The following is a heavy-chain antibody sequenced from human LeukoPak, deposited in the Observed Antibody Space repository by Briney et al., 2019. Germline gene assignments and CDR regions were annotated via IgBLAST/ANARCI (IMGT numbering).Heavy chain of an antibody. CDR1: GGSFSGYY. J-gene: IGHJ5*02. V-gene: IGHV4-34*01. Sequence: PSETLSLTCAIYGGSFSGYYWSWIRQPPGKGLERIGEINHSGSTNYNSSLKSRVNISVDTSKNQFSLKVISMTAADTAVYYCARVVVVATSRLWFDPWGQGTLVTVSS. D-gene: IGHD2-15*01. CDR3: ARVVVVATSRLWFDP. CDR2: INHSGST.